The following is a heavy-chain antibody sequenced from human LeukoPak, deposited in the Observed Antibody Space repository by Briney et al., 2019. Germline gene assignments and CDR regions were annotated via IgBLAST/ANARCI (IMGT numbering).Heavy chain of an antibody. CDR3: ARDLYDSSGYSFDY. CDR2: VKKDGSEK. J-gene: IGHJ4*02. CDR1: GFTFSSFS. Sequence: GGSLRLSCSASGFTFSSFSFNWVRQAPGKGLEWVASVKKDGSEKYYVDSVKGRFTISRDNAKNSLYLQMNSLRAEDTAVNYCARDLYDSSGYSFDYWGQGTLVTVSS. D-gene: IGHD3-22*01. V-gene: IGHV3-7*03.